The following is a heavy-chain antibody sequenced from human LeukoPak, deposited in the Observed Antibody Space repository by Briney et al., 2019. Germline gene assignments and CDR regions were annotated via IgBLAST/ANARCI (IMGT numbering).Heavy chain of an antibody. Sequence: GGSLRLSCAASGFTFNNYAMGWVRQPPGKGLEWLSAIYGGGDATKYADSVKGRFTISRDNSKNTLSLRMNSLRVEDTAIYYCAKSDCGSDGCKLLNYWGQGTLVTVSS. CDR3: AKSDCGSDGCKLLNY. D-gene: IGHD2-21*01. CDR2: IYGGGDAT. CDR1: GFTFNNYA. J-gene: IGHJ4*02. V-gene: IGHV3-23*01.